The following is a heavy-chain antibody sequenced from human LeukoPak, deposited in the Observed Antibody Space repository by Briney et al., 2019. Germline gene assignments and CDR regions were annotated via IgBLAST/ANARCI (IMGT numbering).Heavy chain of an antibody. D-gene: IGHD5-18*01. Sequence: GGAVKESCKACGYTFTTYYIHWVGQPPSKEREWMGIINTGGDPSFYAQTFHGGVTMTRDTSTSTDYMELSSLKSEDTAVYYCARVGRGYIYGEFDYWCQGSMVTVCS. CDR3: ARVGRGYIYGEFDY. J-gene: IGHJ4*02. CDR2: INTGGDPS. CDR1: GYTFTTYY. V-gene: IGHV1-46*01.